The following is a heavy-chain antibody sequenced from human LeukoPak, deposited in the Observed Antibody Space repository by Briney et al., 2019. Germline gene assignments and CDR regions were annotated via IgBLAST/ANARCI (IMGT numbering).Heavy chain of an antibody. Sequence: GGSLRLSCTASGVTFFRYWMSWVRQAPGKGLEWVANIKQDGSEKYYVDSVKGRFTISRDNAKNSLYLQMNSLRAEDTAVYYCARDPMSIHSAYDHTTDYWGQGTLVTVSS. CDR3: ARDPMSIHSAYDHTTDY. D-gene: IGHD5-12*01. CDR1: GVTFFRYW. V-gene: IGHV3-7*01. CDR2: IKQDGSEK. J-gene: IGHJ4*02.